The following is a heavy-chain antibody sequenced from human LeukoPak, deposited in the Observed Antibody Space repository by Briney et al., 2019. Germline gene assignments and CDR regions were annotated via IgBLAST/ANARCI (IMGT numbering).Heavy chain of an antibody. V-gene: IGHV4-59*11. CDR2: IYYSGST. J-gene: IGHJ4*02. CDR1: GGSISRHY. CDR3: ARGLYSSSRPFDY. D-gene: IGHD6-13*01. Sequence: SETLSLTCTVSGGSISRHYWSWIRQPPGKGLEWIGYIYYSGSTNYNPSLKSRVTISVDTSKNQFSLKLSSVTAADTAVYYCARGLYSSSRPFDYWGQGTLVTVSS.